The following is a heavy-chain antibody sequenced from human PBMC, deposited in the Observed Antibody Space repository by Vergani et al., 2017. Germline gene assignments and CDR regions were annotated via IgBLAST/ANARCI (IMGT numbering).Heavy chain of an antibody. Sequence: EVQLVESGGGLVQPGGSLRLSCAASGFTFSSYWMSWVRQAPGKGLEWVANIKQDGSEKYYVGSVKGRFTISRDNAKNSLYLQMNSLRAEDTAVYYCARDGHANVGFPYGDYVAYWGQGTLVTVSS. CDR2: IKQDGSEK. CDR3: ARDGHANVGFPYGDYVAY. D-gene: IGHD4-17*01. V-gene: IGHV3-7*01. J-gene: IGHJ4*02. CDR1: GFTFSSYW.